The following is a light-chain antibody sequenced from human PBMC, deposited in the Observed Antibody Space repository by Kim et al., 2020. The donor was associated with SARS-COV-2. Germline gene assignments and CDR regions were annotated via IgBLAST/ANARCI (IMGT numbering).Light chain of an antibody. CDR2: GNS. J-gene: IGLJ2*01. V-gene: IGLV1-40*01. CDR1: SSNTGAGSD. CDR3: QSYDSSLSEGV. Sequence: QPVLTQPPSVSGAPGQRVTISCNGSSSNTGAGSDVHWYQQIPGTAPKLLIYGNSNRPSGVPDRFSGSRSGTSASLAITGLQAEDEADYYCQSYDSSLSEGVFGGGTKVTVL.